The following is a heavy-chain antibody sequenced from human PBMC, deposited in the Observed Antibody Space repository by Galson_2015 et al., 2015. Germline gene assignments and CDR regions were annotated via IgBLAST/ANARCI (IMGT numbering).Heavy chain of an antibody. Sequence: SVKDSCKASGGTFSNYAVSWVRQAPGHGLEWMGGIIPTFGTTDYAQKFQGRFTITADESTNTVYMLLSSLTSRDTAVYYCAGGPRHDCWSTHGLDVWGQGTTVSVSS. CDR3: AGGPRHDCWSTHGLDV. J-gene: IGHJ6*02. V-gene: IGHV1-69*13. D-gene: IGHD3-3*01. CDR1: GGTFSNYA. CDR2: IIPTFGTT.